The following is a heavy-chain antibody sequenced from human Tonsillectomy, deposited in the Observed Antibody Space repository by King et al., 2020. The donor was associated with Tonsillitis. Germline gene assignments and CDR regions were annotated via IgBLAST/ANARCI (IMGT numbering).Heavy chain of an antibody. V-gene: IGHV4-39*01. CDR1: GGSISGNSHY. Sequence: LQLQESGPGLVKPSETLSLTCTASGGSISGNSHYWGWIRQPPGKGLEWMGDIYYSGRTNYNPALKSRVTISVDTSKNKFALRLSSATAADTAVYYCARRFTSGWYGMDVWGQGTTVTVSS. CDR3: ARRFTSGWYGMDV. D-gene: IGHD6-19*01. CDR2: IYYSGRT. J-gene: IGHJ6*02.